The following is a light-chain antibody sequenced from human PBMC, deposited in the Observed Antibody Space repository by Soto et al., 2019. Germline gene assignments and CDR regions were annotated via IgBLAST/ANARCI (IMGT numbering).Light chain of an antibody. J-gene: IGLJ3*02. CDR3: CSYTRSATNWV. CDR1: SSDVGSYNY. V-gene: IGLV2-11*01. Sequence: QSVLIQPPSVSGPPGQAVTISCTGTSSDVGSYNYVSWYQQHPGTVPKPMMYNVNTQPSGVPDRFSGSKSGKMASMTISGLHAEDEADDYWCSYTRSATNWVFGGGTKLTVL. CDR2: NVN.